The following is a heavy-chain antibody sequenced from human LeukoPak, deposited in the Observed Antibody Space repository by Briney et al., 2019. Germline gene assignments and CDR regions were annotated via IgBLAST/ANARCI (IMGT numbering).Heavy chain of an antibody. CDR2: IWYDGSNK. V-gene: IGHV3-33*06. CDR3: AKDWGQDSSGYSYLVLDS. D-gene: IGHD3-22*01. Sequence: GRSLRLSCAASGFTFSSYGMHWVRQAPGKGLEWVAVIWYDGSNKYYADSVRGRFTISRDNSNSTLYLQMNSLRPEDSAVYYCAKDWGQDSSGYSYLVLDSWGQGTLVTVSS. J-gene: IGHJ4*02. CDR1: GFTFSSYG.